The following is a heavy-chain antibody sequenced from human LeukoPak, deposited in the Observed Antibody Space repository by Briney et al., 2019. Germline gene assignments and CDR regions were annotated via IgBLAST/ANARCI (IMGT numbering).Heavy chain of an antibody. Sequence: ASVKVSCKASGYTFTDYFMHWVRQPPGQGVEWMGWINPNSGGTNYAQKFQGSVTMTRDTSINTAYMELSRLRSDDTAVYYCASEDHFHRTTGTTSLDYWGQGTLVTVSS. CDR1: GYTFTDYF. J-gene: IGHJ4*02. CDR3: ASEDHFHRTTGTTSLDY. D-gene: IGHD1-1*01. CDR2: INPNSGGT. V-gene: IGHV1-2*02.